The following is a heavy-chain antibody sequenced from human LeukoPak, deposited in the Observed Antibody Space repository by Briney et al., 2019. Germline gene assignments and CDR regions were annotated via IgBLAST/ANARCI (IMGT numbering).Heavy chain of an antibody. V-gene: IGHV1-69*06. D-gene: IGHD6-13*01. CDR3: ARPPRIAAALYSFDY. CDR2: IIPIFGTA. CDR1: GGTFSSYA. J-gene: IGHJ4*02. Sequence: GASVKVSCKASGGTFSSYAISWVRQAPGQGLEWMGGIIPIFGTANYAQKFQGRVTITADKSTSTAYMELSSLRSEDTAVYYCARPPRIAAALYSFDYWGQGPLVTVSS.